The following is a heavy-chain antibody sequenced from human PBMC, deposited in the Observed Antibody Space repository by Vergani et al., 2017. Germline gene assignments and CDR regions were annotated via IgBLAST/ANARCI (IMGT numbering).Heavy chain of an antibody. CDR2: INPSGGHT. J-gene: IGHJ4*02. CDR3: ARGDYGILTGYRY. D-gene: IGHD3-9*01. Sequence: QVQVVQSGAEVKKSGASVTVSCKTSGYTFSNYYMHWVRQAPGQGLEWMGIINPSGGHTNYAQKFQGRVTMTRDTSTSPVYMELSSLRSEDTAIYYCARGDYGILTGYRYWGQGTLVTVSA. V-gene: IGHV1-46*03. CDR1: GYTFSNYY.